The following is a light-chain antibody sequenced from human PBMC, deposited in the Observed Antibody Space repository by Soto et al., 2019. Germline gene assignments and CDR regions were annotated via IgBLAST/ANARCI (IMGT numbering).Light chain of an antibody. CDR1: QSVSSY. J-gene: IGKJ4*01. CDR3: QQRSNWPLT. Sequence: EIVLTQSPATLSLSPGERATLSCRASQSVSSYLAWYQQKPGQAPRLLMYDASTRATGIPARFSGSGSGTDFTLTISNLEPKDFAVYYCQQRSNWPLTFGGGTKVEIK. CDR2: DAS. V-gene: IGKV3-11*01.